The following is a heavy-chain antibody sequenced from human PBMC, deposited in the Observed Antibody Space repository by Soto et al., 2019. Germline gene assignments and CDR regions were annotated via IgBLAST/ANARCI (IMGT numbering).Heavy chain of an antibody. J-gene: IGHJ4*02. CDR3: AREGIWFGELPRTDY. Sequence: EVQLVGSGGGLVQPGGSLRLSCAASGFTFSSYWMSWVRQAPGKGREWVANIKQDGSEKYYVDSVKGRFTISRDNAKNSLYLQMNSLRAEDTAVYYCAREGIWFGELPRTDYWGQGTLVTVSS. CDR2: IKQDGSEK. V-gene: IGHV3-7*01. CDR1: GFTFSSYW. D-gene: IGHD3-10*01.